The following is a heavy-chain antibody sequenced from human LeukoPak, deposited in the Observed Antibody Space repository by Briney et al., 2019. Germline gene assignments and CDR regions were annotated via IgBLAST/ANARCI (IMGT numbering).Heavy chain of an antibody. J-gene: IGHJ3*02. V-gene: IGHV3-21*01. CDR1: GFTFSSYS. CDR2: ISSSSSYI. CDR3: ARGLGREMAYTAFDI. Sequence: PGGSLRLSCAASGFTFSSYSMNWVRQAPGKGLVWVSSISSSSSYIYYADSVKGRFTISRDNAKNSLYLQMNSLRAEDTAVYYCARGLGREMAYTAFDIWGQGTMVTVSS. D-gene: IGHD5-24*01.